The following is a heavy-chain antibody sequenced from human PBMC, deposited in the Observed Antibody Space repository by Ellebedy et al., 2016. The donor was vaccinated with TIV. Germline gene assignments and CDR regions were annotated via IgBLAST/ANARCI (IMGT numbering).Heavy chain of an antibody. Sequence: GESLKISXAASGFNVSSYYMSWVRQAPGKGLEWISVIYTAITTYYSDSVRGRFTISSDKSKNTLYLQMNTLRAEDTAVYYCATRRACSSGVCYGLDYWGQGTLVTVSS. CDR3: ATRRACSSGVCYGLDY. J-gene: IGHJ4*02. CDR2: IYTAITT. V-gene: IGHV3-53*01. CDR1: GFNVSSYY. D-gene: IGHD2-8*01.